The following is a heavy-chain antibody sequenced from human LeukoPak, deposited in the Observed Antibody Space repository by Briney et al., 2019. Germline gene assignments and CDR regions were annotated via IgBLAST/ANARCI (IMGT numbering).Heavy chain of an antibody. CDR3: AKDHSPDYYDSSGYFDV. D-gene: IGHD3-22*01. J-gene: IGHJ6*02. V-gene: IGHV3-30*18. Sequence: QPGRSLRLSCAASGFTFSSYGMHWVRQAPGKGLEWVAVISYDGSNKYYADSVKGRFTISRDNSKNTLYLQMNSLRAADTAVYYCAKDHSPDYYDSSGYFDVWGQGTTVTVSS. CDR1: GFTFSSYG. CDR2: ISYDGSNK.